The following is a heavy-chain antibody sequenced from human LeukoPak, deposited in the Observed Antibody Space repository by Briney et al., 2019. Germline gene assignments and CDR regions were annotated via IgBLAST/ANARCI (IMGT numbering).Heavy chain of an antibody. V-gene: IGHV4-34*01. D-gene: IGHD3-10*01. CDR2: INHSGST. CDR3: ARERGSAFDI. Sequence: SETLSLTCAVYGGSFSGYYWSWIRQPPGKGLEWIGEINHSGSTNYNPSLKSRVTISVDTSKNQFSLKLSSVTAADTAVYYCARERGSAFDIWGQGTMVTVSS. J-gene: IGHJ3*02. CDR1: GGSFSGYY.